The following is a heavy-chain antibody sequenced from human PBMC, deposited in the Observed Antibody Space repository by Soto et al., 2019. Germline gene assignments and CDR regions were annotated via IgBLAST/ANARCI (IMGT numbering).Heavy chain of an antibody. CDR3: AILGAAGSGYNIDY. J-gene: IGHJ4*02. V-gene: IGHV4-61*08. Sequence: PSETLSLTCAVSGDSISSGAYYWSWIRQPPGKGLEWIGYIYYSGSTNYNPSLKSRVTISVDTSKNQFSLKLSSVTAADTAVYYCAILGAAGSGYNIDYWGQGTLVTAPQ. D-gene: IGHD3-3*01. CDR1: GDSISSGAYY. CDR2: IYYSGST.